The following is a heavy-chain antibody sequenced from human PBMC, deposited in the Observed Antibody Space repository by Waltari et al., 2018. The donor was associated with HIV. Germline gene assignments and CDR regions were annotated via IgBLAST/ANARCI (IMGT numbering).Heavy chain of an antibody. V-gene: IGHV3-49*04. D-gene: IGHD6-19*01. J-gene: IGHJ4*02. CDR3: TKAVAGFYYFDY. Sequence: EVQLVESGGGLVKPGRSLRLSCAASGFSFGAYSMSWVRQAPGKGLEWVGFIRSKTYGGTTEYAASVKGRFTISRDDSKSIAYLQMNSLKTEDTAVYYCTKAVAGFYYFDYWGQGTQVTVSS. CDR2: IRSKTYGGTT. CDR1: GFSFGAYS.